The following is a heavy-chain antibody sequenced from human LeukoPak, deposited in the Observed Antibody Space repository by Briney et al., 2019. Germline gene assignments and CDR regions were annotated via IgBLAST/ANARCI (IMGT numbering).Heavy chain of an antibody. CDR3: ARLVSYYDTTSRYYFDY. D-gene: IGHD3-22*01. CDR2: IYYSGLP. CDR1: GVSISSSDYY. V-gene: IGHV4-39*01. J-gene: IGHJ4*02. Sequence: SEPLSLPCTVSGVSISSSDYYWGWIRQPPGEGLEWIASIYYSGLPYYNPSLKSRVTISVDTSKNQFSLRLSSVTAADTSVYYCARLVSYYDTTSRYYFDYWGQGTLVTVSS.